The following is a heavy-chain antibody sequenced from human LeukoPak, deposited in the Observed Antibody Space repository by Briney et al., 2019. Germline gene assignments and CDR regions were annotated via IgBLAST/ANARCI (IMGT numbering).Heavy chain of an antibody. V-gene: IGHV3-21*01. CDR2: ISSSSSYI. J-gene: IGHJ4*02. CDR1: GFTFSSYS. CDR3: ARGSDGWFGEFNSGDDY. Sequence: GGSLRLSCAASGFTFSSYSMNWVRQAPGKGLEWVSSISSSSSYIYYADSVKGRFTISRDNAKNSLYLQMNSLRAEDTAVYYCARGSDGWFGEFNSGDDYWGQGTLVTVSS. D-gene: IGHD3-10*01.